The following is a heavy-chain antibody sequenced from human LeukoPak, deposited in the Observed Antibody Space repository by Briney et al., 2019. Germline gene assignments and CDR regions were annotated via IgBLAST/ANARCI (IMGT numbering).Heavy chain of an antibody. CDR1: AFPFSTYS. CDR3: AADAEFDITASFDF. J-gene: IGHJ4*02. Sequence: GGSLRLSCAASAFPFSTYSMNCVRQAPGKGLEWVSSISRGSSRRHYADSVKGRFTISRDNAKNSLYLQMNSLRAEDTAVYYCAADAEFDITASFDFWGKGTLVTVSS. D-gene: IGHD3-10*01. CDR2: ISRGSSRR. V-gene: IGHV3-21*01.